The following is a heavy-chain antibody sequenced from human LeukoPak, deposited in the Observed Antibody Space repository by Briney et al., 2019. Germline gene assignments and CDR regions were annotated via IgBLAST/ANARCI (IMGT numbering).Heavy chain of an antibody. CDR1: GFTFSSFN. V-gene: IGHV3-21*01. CDR3: AELGITMIGGV. D-gene: IGHD3-10*02. J-gene: IGHJ6*04. Sequence: GGSLRLSCAASGFTFSSFNMNWVCQAPGKAMEWVSSITSSGTHIFYADSVKGRFTISRDNAKNSLYLQMNSLRAEDTAVYYCAELGITMIGGVWGKGTTVTISS. CDR2: ITSSGTHI.